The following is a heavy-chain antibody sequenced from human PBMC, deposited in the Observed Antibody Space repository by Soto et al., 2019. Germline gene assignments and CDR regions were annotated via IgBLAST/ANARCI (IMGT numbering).Heavy chain of an antibody. J-gene: IGHJ4*02. CDR3: ARSSRSYFDY. CDR1: GGSISRSGYF. CDR2: IYDSGST. V-gene: IGHV4-31*03. Sequence: QVQLQESGPGLVKPSQTLSLTCTVSGGSISRSGYFWSWIRQHPGKGLEWIGYIYDSGSTYYNPYLKSRVSLSVDTSKNQFSLNLTSVTAADTAMYYCARSSRSYFDYWGQGTLVTVSS.